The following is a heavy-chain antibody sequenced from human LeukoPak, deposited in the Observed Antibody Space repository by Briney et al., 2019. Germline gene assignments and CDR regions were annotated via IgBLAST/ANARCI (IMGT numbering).Heavy chain of an antibody. CDR3: ARYIWGSYPTFEDY. CDR2: ISYSGST. CDR1: GGSISSYY. D-gene: IGHD3-16*02. V-gene: IGHV4-59*01. Sequence: SETLSLTCTVSGGSISSYYWSWIRQPPGKGLEWIGYISYSGSTNYNPSLKSRVTISVDTSKNQLSLKLNSVTAADTAVYYCARYIWGSYPTFEDYWGQGSLVTVAS. J-gene: IGHJ4*02.